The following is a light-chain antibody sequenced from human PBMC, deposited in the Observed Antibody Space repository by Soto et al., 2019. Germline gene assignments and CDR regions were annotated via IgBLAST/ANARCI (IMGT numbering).Light chain of an antibody. Sequence: QSVLTQPASVSGSPGQTITISCTGTSSDIGGYNAVSWYLHHPGKAPKLIIYEVTHRPSGVSDRFSASKSGNTASLTISGLQAEDEADYYCNSFRVSHLYVFGTGTKVTVL. CDR2: EVT. CDR3: NSFRVSHLYV. V-gene: IGLV2-14*01. CDR1: SSDIGGYNA. J-gene: IGLJ1*01.